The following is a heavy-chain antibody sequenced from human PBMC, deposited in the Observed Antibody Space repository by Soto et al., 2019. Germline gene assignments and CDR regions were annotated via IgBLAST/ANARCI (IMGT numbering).Heavy chain of an antibody. CDR1: GYTFTSYY. Sequence: ASVKVSCKASGYTFTSYYMHWVRQAPGQGLEWMGIINLSGGSTSYAQKFQGRVTMTRDTSTSTVYMELSSLRSEDTAMYYCARDSSGYQNYYYGMDVWGQGTTVTVS. J-gene: IGHJ6*02. V-gene: IGHV1-46*01. CDR3: ARDSSGYQNYYYGMDV. CDR2: INLSGGST. D-gene: IGHD3-22*01.